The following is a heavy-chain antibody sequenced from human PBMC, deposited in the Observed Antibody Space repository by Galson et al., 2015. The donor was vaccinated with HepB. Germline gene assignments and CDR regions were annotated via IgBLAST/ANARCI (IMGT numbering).Heavy chain of an antibody. CDR2: TYYRSRWYN. J-gene: IGHJ4*02. CDR1: GDSVSSNSAA. V-gene: IGHV6-1*01. CDR3: ARDRLAVAGTPYYFDY. Sequence: CAISGDSVSSNSAAWNWIRQSPSRGLEWLGRTYYRSRWYNDYAVSVKSRITINPDTSKNQFSLQLNSVTPEDTAVYYCARDRLAVAGTPYYFDYWGQGTLVTVSS. D-gene: IGHD6-19*01.